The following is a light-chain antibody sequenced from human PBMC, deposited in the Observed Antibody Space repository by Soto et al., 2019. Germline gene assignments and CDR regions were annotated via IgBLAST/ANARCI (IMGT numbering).Light chain of an antibody. CDR2: EDN. CDR3: QSYDSSTVV. J-gene: IGLJ2*01. V-gene: IGLV6-57*04. CDR1: SGSIASNY. Sequence: NFMLTQPHSVSEPPGKTVTISCTRSSGSIASNYVQWYQQRPGSAPTTVIYEDNQRPSGVPDRFSGSTDGSSNSASLTISGLQTEDEADYYCQSYDSSTVVFGGGTKVTVL.